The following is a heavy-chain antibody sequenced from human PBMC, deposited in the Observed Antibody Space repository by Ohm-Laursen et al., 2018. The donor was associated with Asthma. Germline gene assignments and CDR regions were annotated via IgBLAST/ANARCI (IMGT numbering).Heavy chain of an antibody. CDR2: IYYSGST. CDR1: GGSISSYY. D-gene: IGHD4-11*01. Sequence: TLSLTCTVSGGSISSYYWSWIRQPPGKGLEWIGYIYYSGSTNYNPSLKSRVTISVDTSKNQFSLKLSSVTAADTAVYYCARSSEKSTVTTLDYWGQGTLVTVSS. V-gene: IGHV4-59*01. J-gene: IGHJ4*02. CDR3: ARSSEKSTVTTLDY.